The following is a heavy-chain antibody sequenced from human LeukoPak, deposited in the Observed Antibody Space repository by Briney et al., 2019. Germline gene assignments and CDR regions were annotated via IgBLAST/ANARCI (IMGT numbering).Heavy chain of an antibody. D-gene: IGHD3-22*01. J-gene: IGHJ3*02. CDR1: GGSISSSSYY. Sequence: SETLSLTCTVSGGSISSSSYYWGWIRQPPGKGLEWIGYIYYSGSTNYNPSLKSRVTISVDTSKNQFSLKLSSVTAADTAVYYCARDPYDSSGYYDIDAFDIWGQGTMVTVSS. CDR3: ARDPYDSSGYYDIDAFDI. V-gene: IGHV4-61*01. CDR2: IYYSGST.